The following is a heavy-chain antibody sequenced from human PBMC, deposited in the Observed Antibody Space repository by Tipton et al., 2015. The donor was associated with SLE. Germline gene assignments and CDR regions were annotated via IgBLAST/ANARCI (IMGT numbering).Heavy chain of an antibody. V-gene: IGHV4-34*01. D-gene: IGHD2-15*01. J-gene: IGHJ5*02. Sequence: TLSLTCAVYGGPFSGYYWSWIRQPPGKGLEWIGEINHSGSTNYNPSLKSRVTISVDTSKNQFSLKLSSVTAADTAVYYCARVRRGYCSGGSCNNWFDPWGQGTLVTVSS. CDR2: INHSGST. CDR1: GGPFSGYY. CDR3: ARVRRGYCSGGSCNNWFDP.